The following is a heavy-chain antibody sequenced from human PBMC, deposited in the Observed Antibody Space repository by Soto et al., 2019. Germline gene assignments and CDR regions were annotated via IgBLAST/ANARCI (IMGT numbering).Heavy chain of an antibody. J-gene: IGHJ3*02. V-gene: IGHV3-53*01. Sequence: GGSLRLSCAASGFTVSSNCMSWVRQGPGKGLEWVSVIYSGGSTYYADSVKGRFTISRDSSKNTVYLQINSLGAEATAVYYCARDSPLTSARAFDIWGQGTVVTVSS. CDR2: IYSGGST. CDR3: ARDSPLTSARAFDI. CDR1: GFTVSSNC.